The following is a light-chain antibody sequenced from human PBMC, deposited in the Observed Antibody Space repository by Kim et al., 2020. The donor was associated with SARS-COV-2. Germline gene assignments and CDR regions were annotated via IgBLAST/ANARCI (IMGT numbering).Light chain of an antibody. J-gene: IGKJ5*01. Sequence: ASVGDRVTITCRARQDISDYVSWYQHRPGKAPNLLIYSASNLQSGVPARFSGSGSGTDFTLTISSLQPEDLGTYYCQQTFNIPITFGQGTLLEIK. CDR3: QQTFNIPIT. CDR2: SAS. CDR1: QDISDY. V-gene: IGKV1-39*01.